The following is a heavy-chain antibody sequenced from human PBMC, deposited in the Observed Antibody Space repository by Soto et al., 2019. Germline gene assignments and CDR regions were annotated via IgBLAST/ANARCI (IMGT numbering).Heavy chain of an antibody. V-gene: IGHV3-23*01. J-gene: IGHJ4*02. Sequence: EVQLLESGGGLVQPGGSLRLSCTASGFSLSTYGVTRVRQAPGKGLEWVSGVSGGSGTTHYADSVKGRFTITTDNSENTAYLQMNSLRVEDTAVYYCAKWNGYGDHWGQGTLVTVS. CDR3: AKWNGYGDH. D-gene: IGHD1-1*01. CDR2: VSGGSGTT. CDR1: GFSLSTYG.